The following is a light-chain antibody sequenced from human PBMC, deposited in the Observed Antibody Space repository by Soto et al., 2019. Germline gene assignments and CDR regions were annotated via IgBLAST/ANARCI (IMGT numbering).Light chain of an antibody. J-gene: IGKJ1*01. CDR3: QQYKTYPT. CDR1: QSISSW. Sequence: DIPMTHSPSTLSASLLYRFTINYRASQSISSWLAWYQQKPGKAPKLLIYDASSLESGVPSRFSGSGSGTEFTLTISSLQPDDFATYHCQQYKTYPTFGQGTKVDIK. CDR2: DAS. V-gene: IGKV1-5*01.